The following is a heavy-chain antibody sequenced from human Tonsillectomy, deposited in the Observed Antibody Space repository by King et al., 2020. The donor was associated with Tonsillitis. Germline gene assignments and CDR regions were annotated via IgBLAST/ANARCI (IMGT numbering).Heavy chain of an antibody. CDR1: GFTFNYDW. V-gene: IGHV3-15*01. D-gene: IGHD2-2*01. J-gene: IGHJ5*02. CDR2: IKSESDGEAT. CDR3: TTDCSITIFYGWAWFDT. Sequence: VQLVESGGGLVKPGGSVRLSCAASGFTFNYDWMSWVRQVPGKGLEWVGRIKSESDGEATDYAAPVKGRFIISRADSKNMLYLQMNSLKTEDTAVYYCTTDCSITIFYGWAWFDTWGQGSLVTVSS.